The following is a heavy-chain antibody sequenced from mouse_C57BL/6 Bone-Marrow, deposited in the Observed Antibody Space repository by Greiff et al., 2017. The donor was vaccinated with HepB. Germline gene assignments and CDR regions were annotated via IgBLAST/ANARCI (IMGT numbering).Heavy chain of an antibody. CDR1: GYSFTGYF. V-gene: IGHV1-20*01. CDR2: INPYNGDT. CDR3: AREAYDGYLAWFAY. D-gene: IGHD2-3*01. J-gene: IGHJ3*01. Sequence: VQLQQSGPELVKPGDSVKISCKASGYSFTGYFMNWVMQSHGKSLEWIGRINPYNGDTFYNQKFKGKATLTVDKSSSTAHMELRSLTSEDSAVYYCAREAYDGYLAWFAYWGQGTLVTVSA.